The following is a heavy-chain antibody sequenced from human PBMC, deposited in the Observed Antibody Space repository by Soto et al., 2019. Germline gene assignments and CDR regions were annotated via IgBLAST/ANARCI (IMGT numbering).Heavy chain of an antibody. CDR3: ARDISLLPQGWFDP. V-gene: IGHV3-20*04. CDR2: INWNGGST. Sequence: EVQLVESGGGVVRPGGSLRLSCAASGFTFYDYGMSWVRQAPGKGLEWVSGINWNGGSTSYADSVKGRFTISRDNAQNYLYLQMNTLRAEETAVYYCARDISLLPQGWFDPWGQGTLVTVSS. J-gene: IGHJ5*02. D-gene: IGHD3-16*02. CDR1: GFTFYDYG.